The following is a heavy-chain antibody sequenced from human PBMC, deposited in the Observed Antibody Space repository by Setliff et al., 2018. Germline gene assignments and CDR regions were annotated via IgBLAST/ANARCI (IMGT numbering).Heavy chain of an antibody. V-gene: IGHV1-18*01. CDR1: GFNFITYG. CDR2: ISPYSGEA. Sequence: SCKTSGFNFITYGFSWVRQAPGQGLEWMGWISPYSGEANNAQKFQDRLSVTADTSSKTIYMELRSLTSDDTAVYFCTTSRAPRVVLAADFGLWGQGTLVTVSS. CDR3: TTSRAPRVVLAADFGL. J-gene: IGHJ4*02. D-gene: IGHD2-21*01.